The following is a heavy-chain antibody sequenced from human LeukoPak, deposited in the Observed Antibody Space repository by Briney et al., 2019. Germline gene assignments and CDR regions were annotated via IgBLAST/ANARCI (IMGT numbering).Heavy chain of an antibody. CDR2: INHRGST. CDR1: GGSFSVYY. J-gene: IGHJ4*02. CDR3: ARGRRIVVVTARSAGYFDY. Sequence: PSETLSLTCAVYGGSFSVYYWSWIRHPPGKGREWIGEINHRGSTNYNPSIKSRVTISVDTSKNQFSLKLSSVTAADTAVYYCARGRRIVVVTARSAGYFDYCGQGTLVTVSS. D-gene: IGHD2-21*02. V-gene: IGHV4-34*01.